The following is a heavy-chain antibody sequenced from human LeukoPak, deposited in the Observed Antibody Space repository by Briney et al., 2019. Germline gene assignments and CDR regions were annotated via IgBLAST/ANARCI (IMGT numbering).Heavy chain of an antibody. D-gene: IGHD3-22*01. Sequence: GGSLRLSCAASGFTVSSNYMSWVRQAPGKGLEWVSYISSSGSTIYYADSVKGRFTISRDNAKNSLYLQMNSLRAEDTAVYYCASGYYDGSGSIDYWGQGTLVTVSS. CDR2: ISSSGSTI. CDR1: GFTVSSNY. V-gene: IGHV3-11*04. CDR3: ASGYYDGSGSIDY. J-gene: IGHJ4*02.